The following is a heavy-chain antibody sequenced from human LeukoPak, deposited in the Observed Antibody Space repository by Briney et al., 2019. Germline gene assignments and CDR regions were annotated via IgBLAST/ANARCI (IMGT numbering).Heavy chain of an antibody. CDR1: GGSISSYY. D-gene: IGHD2-15*01. V-gene: IGHV4-59*01. Sequence: PSETLSLTCTVSGGSISSYYWSWIRQPPGKVLGWSGYIYYSGSTNYNPSLKSRVTISVDTSKNQFSLKLSSVTAADTAVYYCARAQYCSGGSCYSGYYYYYMDVWGKGTTVTVSS. J-gene: IGHJ6*03. CDR3: ARAQYCSGGSCYSGYYYYYMDV. CDR2: IYYSGST.